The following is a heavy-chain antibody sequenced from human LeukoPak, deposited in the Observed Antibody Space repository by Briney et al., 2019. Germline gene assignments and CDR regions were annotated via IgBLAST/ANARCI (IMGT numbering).Heavy chain of an antibody. CDR3: AGRMVRGVSRRNNWFDP. CDR1: GGSFSGYY. Sequence: PSETLSLTCAVYGGSFSGYYWSWIRQPPGKGLEWIGEINHSGSTNYNPSLKSPVTISVDTSKNQFSLKLSSVTAADTAVYYCAGRMVRGVSRRNNWFDPWGQGTLVTVSS. D-gene: IGHD3-10*01. V-gene: IGHV4-34*01. CDR2: INHSGST. J-gene: IGHJ5*02.